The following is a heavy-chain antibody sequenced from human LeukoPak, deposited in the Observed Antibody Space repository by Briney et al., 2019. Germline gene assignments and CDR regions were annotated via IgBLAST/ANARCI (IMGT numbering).Heavy chain of an antibody. V-gene: IGHV4-61*02. CDR3: ARGRGDSRRDFDY. J-gene: IGHJ4*02. Sequence: SETLSLTCTVSGGSISSGTYYWSWIRQPAGKGLEWIGRIYTDGRTNYNPSLKSRATISVDTSQNHFSLKLRSVTAADTAVYYCARGRGDSRRDFDYWGRGTLVTVSS. D-gene: IGHD2-21*02. CDR1: GGSISSGTYY. CDR2: IYTDGRT.